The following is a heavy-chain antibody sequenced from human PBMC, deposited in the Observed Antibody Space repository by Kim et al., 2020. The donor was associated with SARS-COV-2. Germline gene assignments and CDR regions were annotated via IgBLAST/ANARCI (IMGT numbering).Heavy chain of an antibody. J-gene: IGHJ5*02. D-gene: IGHD1-26*01. Sequence: SETLSLTCTVSGGSVSSGSYYWSWVRQPPGNGLEWIGYISYSGTTNYNPSLRGRVTISTDTAKNQFSLRLTSVTPADTAVYYCSRAGLFSLVGPTRGYWLDPWGQGTLVTVSS. CDR3: SRAGLFSLVGPTRGYWLDP. V-gene: IGHV4-61*01. CDR2: ISYSGTT. CDR1: GGSVSSGSYY.